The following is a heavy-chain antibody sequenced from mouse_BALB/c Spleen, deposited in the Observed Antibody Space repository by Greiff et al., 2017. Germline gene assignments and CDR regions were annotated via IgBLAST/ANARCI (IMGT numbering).Heavy chain of an antibody. Sequence: VQLQQSGPELVRPGVSVKISCKGSSYTFTDYAMHWVKQSHAKSLEWIGVISTYYGNTNYNQKFKGKATMTVDKSSSTAYMELARLTSEDSAVYYCATDYCGSSSMDYWGQGTTLTVSS. J-gene: IGHJ2*01. CDR3: ATDYCGSSSMDY. V-gene: IGHV1S137*01. D-gene: IGHD1-1*01. CDR2: ISTYYGNT. CDR1: SYTFTDYA.